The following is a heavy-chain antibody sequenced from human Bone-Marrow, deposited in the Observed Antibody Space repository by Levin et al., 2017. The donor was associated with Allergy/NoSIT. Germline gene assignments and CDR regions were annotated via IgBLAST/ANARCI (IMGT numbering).Heavy chain of an antibody. CDR3: ATGQGHLVGPP. Sequence: GESLKISCKASGDTFSSYDINWVRQASGQGLEWMGWMNPKSGNTVYALKFQGRVTMTRNTSISTAYMDLSSLRSDDTAVYYCATGQGHLVGPPWGQGTLVTVSS. CDR1: GDTFSSYD. CDR2: MNPKSGNT. V-gene: IGHV1-8*01. J-gene: IGHJ5*02. D-gene: IGHD6-6*01.